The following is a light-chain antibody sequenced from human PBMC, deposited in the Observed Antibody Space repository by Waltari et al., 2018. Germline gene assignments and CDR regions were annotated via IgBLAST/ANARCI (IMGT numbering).Light chain of an antibody. Sequence: EVVLTQSPAPLSLFPGERATLPCRARRSVSNYLAWYQQKPGQAPRLLIYDASNRANGIPARVSGSGSGTDFTLTSSTLKPEDFTVYYCQERRNCPPITFGQGTRLESK. CDR1: RSVSNY. CDR3: QERRNCPPIT. V-gene: IGKV3-11*01. CDR2: DAS. J-gene: IGKJ5*01.